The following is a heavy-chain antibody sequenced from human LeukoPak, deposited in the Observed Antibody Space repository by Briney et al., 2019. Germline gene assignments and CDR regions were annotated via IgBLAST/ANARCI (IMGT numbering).Heavy chain of an antibody. Sequence: SVKVSCKASGGTFSSYAISWVRKAPDKGLEGWGRIFPTLGIANYAQKFQGRVTITADKSTSTAYTELSSLRSEDTAVYYCARDRIAAALVGPNWFDPWGQGTLVTVSS. J-gene: IGHJ5*02. CDR1: GGTFSSYA. CDR2: IFPTLGIA. D-gene: IGHD6-13*01. V-gene: IGHV1-69*04. CDR3: ARDRIAAALVGPNWFDP.